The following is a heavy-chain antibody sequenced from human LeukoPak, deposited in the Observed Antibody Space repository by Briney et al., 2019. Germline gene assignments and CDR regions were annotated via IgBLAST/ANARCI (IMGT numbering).Heavy chain of an antibody. CDR1: GGSISRGGYS. CDR2: IYYSGST. J-gene: IGHJ4*02. CDR3: ARGKSKFDY. V-gene: IGHV4-30-4*07. Sequence: SETLSLTCAVSGGSISRGGYSWSWIRQPPGKGLEWIGYIYYSGSTNYNPSLKSRVTISVDTSKNQFSLKLSSVTAADTAVYYCARGKSKFDYWGQGTLVTVSS.